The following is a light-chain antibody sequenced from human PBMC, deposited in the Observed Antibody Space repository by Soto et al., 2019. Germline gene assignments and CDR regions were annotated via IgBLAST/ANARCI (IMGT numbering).Light chain of an antibody. CDR2: DAS. CDR1: QTIGRW. J-gene: IGKJ5*01. Sequence: DIQMTLSPSPLSSSVGDTFTITFLSSQTIGRWLAWYQQRPGKAPKVLISDASTLKSGVPSRFSGSGSGTEFTLTISGLQPDDFATYYCQQYNSYSSYTFGQGTRLEIK. CDR3: QQYNSYSSYT. V-gene: IGKV1-5*01.